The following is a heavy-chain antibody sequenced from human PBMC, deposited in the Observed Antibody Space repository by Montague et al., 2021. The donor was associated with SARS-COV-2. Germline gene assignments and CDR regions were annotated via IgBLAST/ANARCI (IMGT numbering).Heavy chain of an antibody. D-gene: IGHD6-19*01. V-gene: IGHV6-1*01. J-gene: IGHJ4*02. Sequence: CAISGDSVSSNSVAWRWIRQSPSRGLEWLGRTYYRSKWSSDYAPSVRGRLTVNPDASKNEFSLELNYVTPEDTAVYYCVRYSGWFYFDFWGQGTLVTVSS. CDR3: VRYSGWFYFDF. CDR2: TYYRSKWSS. CDR1: GDSVSSNSVA.